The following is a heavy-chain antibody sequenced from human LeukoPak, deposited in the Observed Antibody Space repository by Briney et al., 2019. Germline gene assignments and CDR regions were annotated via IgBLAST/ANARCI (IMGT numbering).Heavy chain of an antibody. CDR1: GFTFSSYA. Sequence: PGGSLRLSCAASGFTFSSYAMHWVRQAPGKGLEYVSAISSNGGSTYYANSVKGRFTISRDNSKNTLYLQMGSLRAEDMAVYYCARSAVAEFRFDYWGQGTPVTVSS. CDR2: ISSNGGST. J-gene: IGHJ4*02. V-gene: IGHV3-64*01. CDR3: ARSAVAEFRFDY. D-gene: IGHD6-19*01.